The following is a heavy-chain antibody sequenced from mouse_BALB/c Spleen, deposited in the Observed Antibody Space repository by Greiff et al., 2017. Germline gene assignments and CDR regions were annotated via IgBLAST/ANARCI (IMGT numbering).Heavy chain of an antibody. CDR3: ARGGDGYSYAMDY. J-gene: IGHJ4*01. CDR2: ISSGSSTI. D-gene: IGHD2-3*01. Sequence: EVQLVESGGGLVQPGGSRKLSCAASGFTFSSFGMHWVRQAPEKGLEWVAYISSGSSTIYYADTVKGRFTISRDNPKNTLFLQMTSLRSEDTAMYYCARGGDGYSYAMDYWGQGTSVTVSS. V-gene: IGHV5-17*02. CDR1: GFTFSSFG.